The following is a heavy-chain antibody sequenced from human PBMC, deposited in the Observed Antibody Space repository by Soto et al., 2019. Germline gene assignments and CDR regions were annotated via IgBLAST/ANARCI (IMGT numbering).Heavy chain of an antibody. J-gene: IGHJ6*02. V-gene: IGHV4-4*07. D-gene: IGHD3-3*01. Sequence: SETLSLICTVSGDSINSYYWSWIRQPAGKGLEWIGRIYTSGSTNYNPSLKSRVTMSVDTSKNQFSLKLNSVTAADTAVYYCARELMTYYDFWSGSNPAGMDVWGQGTTVTVSS. CDR1: GDSINSYY. CDR2: IYTSGST. CDR3: ARELMTYYDFWSGSNPAGMDV.